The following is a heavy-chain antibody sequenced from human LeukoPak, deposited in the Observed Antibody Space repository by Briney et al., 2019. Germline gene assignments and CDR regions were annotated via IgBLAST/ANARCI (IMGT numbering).Heavy chain of an antibody. D-gene: IGHD3-10*02. V-gene: IGHV4-38-2*02. CDR3: ARGLFGEFYYYYYVDV. J-gene: IGHJ6*03. CDR2: FYHGGST. Sequence: SETLSLTCTVSGYSISTGYYWDWIRQPPGKGLEWIGTFYHGGSTYYNPSLKSRVTISVDTSKNQLSLKLSSVTAADTAVYYCARGLFGEFYYYYYVDVWGKGTTVTVSS. CDR1: GYSISTGYY.